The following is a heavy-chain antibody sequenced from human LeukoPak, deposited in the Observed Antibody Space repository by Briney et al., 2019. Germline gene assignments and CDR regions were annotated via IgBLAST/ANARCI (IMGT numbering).Heavy chain of an antibody. CDR2: INPSGGST. J-gene: IGHJ4*02. CDR3: ARDLASSSGWYGGYY. CDR1: GYTFTSSY. V-gene: IGHV1-46*01. Sequence: ASVKVSCKASGYTFTSSYMHWVRQAPGQGLEWMGIINPSGGSTSYAQKFQGRVTMTRDTSTSTVYMELSSLRSEDTAVYYCARDLASSSGWYGGYYWGQGTLVTVSS. D-gene: IGHD6-19*01.